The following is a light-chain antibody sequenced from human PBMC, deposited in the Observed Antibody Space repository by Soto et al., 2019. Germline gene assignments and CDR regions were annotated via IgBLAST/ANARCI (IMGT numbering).Light chain of an antibody. V-gene: IGLV2-11*01. CDR3: CSYAGRYTYV. Sequence: QSVLTQPRSVSGSPGQSVTISCTGASSDVGGYNYVSWYQQHPGKAPKLMIYDVSKRPSGVPDRFSGSKSGYTASLTISGLQTEDEADYYCCSYAGRYTYVFGTGTKVTVL. J-gene: IGLJ1*01. CDR2: DVS. CDR1: SSDVGGYNY.